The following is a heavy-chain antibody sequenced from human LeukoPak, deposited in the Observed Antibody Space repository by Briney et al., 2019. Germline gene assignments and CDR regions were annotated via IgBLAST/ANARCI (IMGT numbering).Heavy chain of an antibody. CDR2: INAYNGNT. D-gene: IGHD6-13*01. Sequence: ASVKVSCKASRYTFINFAINWGRQAPGQRPEWMGWINAYNGNTKYSQKFQDRVTITRDTSASTAYMELTNLTSEDTAVYYCARGPRAAADDYWGQGSLVTVSS. CDR3: ARGPRAAADDY. CDR1: RYTFINFA. V-gene: IGHV1-3*01. J-gene: IGHJ4*02.